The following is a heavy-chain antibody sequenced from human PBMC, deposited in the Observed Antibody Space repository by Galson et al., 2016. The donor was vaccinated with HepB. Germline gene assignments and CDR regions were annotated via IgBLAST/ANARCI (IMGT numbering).Heavy chain of an antibody. CDR2: IFSGGST. Sequence: SLRLSCAASGFSVSSNYMSWVRQAPGKGLQWVSVIFSGGSTYYADSVKGRFTISSDNTKNTLHLQMNSLRAEDTAVYYCARDGEYYYGSGSYAVTWGQGTLVTVSS. CDR1: GFSVSSNY. D-gene: IGHD3-10*01. V-gene: IGHV3-53*01. J-gene: IGHJ5*02. CDR3: ARDGEYYYGSGSYAVT.